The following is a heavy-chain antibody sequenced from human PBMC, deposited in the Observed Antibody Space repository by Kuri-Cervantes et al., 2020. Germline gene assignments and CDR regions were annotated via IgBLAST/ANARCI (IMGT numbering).Heavy chain of an antibody. Sequence: ASVKVSCKASGYSFSAYYLHWVRQAPGQGLDWMGWISPKSGGTKYAQKFQGRVTMTRDTPISTAYMELSRLRSDDTAVYYCARAGSVMITFGGVVAYRFDCWGQGTLVTVSS. J-gene: IGHJ4*02. CDR3: ARAGSVMITFGGVVAYRFDC. D-gene: IGHD3-16*02. CDR1: GYSFSAYY. V-gene: IGHV1-2*02. CDR2: ISPKSGGT.